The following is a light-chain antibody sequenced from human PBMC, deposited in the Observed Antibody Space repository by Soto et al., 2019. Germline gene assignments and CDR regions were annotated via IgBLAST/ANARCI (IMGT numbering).Light chain of an antibody. CDR1: QSVNTN. Sequence: ETVMTQSPATLSVSLGERASLSCRASQSVNTNLAWYQQKPGQAPRLLIYGASIRATGVPARFSGSGSGTDFTLTISSLQPEDFAIYFCQQYKNWPPVTFGGGTKVDIK. CDR2: GAS. J-gene: IGKJ4*01. CDR3: QQYKNWPPVT. V-gene: IGKV3-15*01.